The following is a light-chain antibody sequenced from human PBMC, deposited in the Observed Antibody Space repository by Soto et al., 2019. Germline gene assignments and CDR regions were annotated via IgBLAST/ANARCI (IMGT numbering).Light chain of an antibody. CDR2: DVS. V-gene: IGLV2-11*01. CDR3: CSYAGTSYV. J-gene: IGLJ1*01. CDR1: SSDVGGYNY. Sequence: QSALTQPRSMSGSPGQSATISCTGTSSDVGGYNYVSWYQQHPGKAPKLMIYDVSKRPSGVPDRFSGSKSGNTASLTISGLQAEDEADYCCCSYAGTSYVFGTGTKVTVL.